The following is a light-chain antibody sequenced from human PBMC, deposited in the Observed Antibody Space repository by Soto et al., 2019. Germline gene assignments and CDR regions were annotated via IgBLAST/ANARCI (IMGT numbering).Light chain of an antibody. J-gene: IGKJ3*01. Sequence: DIQLTQSPSFLSASVGDRVTITCRASQDVSRYLAWYQQKPGKAPNLLIYAASTLRSGVPSRFSGSGSETEFTLTISSLQPEDFATYYCQQLNSYVFAFGPGTKVDMK. CDR3: QQLNSYVFA. CDR2: AAS. CDR1: QDVSRY. V-gene: IGKV1-9*01.